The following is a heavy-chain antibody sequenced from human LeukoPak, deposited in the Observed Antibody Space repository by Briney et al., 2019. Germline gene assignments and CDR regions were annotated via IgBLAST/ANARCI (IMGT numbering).Heavy chain of an antibody. CDR3: ARGHYDSPLGGY. J-gene: IGHJ4*02. CDR1: GGSISSSSYY. CDR2: IYYSGST. V-gene: IGHV4-39*07. Sequence: PSETLSLTCTVSGGSISSSSYYWGWIRQPPGKGLEYIGSIYYSGSTYYNPSLKSRVTISVDTSKNQFSLKLSSVTAADTAVYYCARGHYDSPLGGYWGQGTLVTVSS. D-gene: IGHD3-22*01.